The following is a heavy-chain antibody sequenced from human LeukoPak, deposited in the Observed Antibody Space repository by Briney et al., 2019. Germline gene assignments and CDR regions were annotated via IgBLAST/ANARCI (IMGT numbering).Heavy chain of an antibody. CDR3: ARSIRVTVAEGY. V-gene: IGHV3-7*01. CDR1: GFTFSSYS. Sequence: GGSLRLSCAASGFTFSSYSMNWVRQAPGKGLEWVANIKQDGSEKYYVDSVKGRFTISRDNARNSLYLQMNSLRVEDTAVYYCARSIRVTVAEGYWGQGTLVTVSS. D-gene: IGHD4-23*01. CDR2: IKQDGSEK. J-gene: IGHJ4*02.